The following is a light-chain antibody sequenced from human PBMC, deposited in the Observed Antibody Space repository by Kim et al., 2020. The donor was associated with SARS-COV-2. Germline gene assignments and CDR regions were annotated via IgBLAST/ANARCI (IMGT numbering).Light chain of an antibody. CDR3: AAWDDSLNVI. CDR1: RSNIGRNS. J-gene: IGLJ2*01. CDR2: SND. V-gene: IGLV1-44*01. Sequence: ELTQPPLASGTPGQRVTISCSGGRSNIGRNSVNWYQQFPGTAPKILIYSNDQRSSGVPDRFSGSKAGTAASLAISDLRSEDEAVYFCAAWDDSLNVIFGGGTQLTVL.